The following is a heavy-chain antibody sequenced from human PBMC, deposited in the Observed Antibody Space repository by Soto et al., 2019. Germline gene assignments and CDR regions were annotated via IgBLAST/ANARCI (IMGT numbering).Heavy chain of an antibody. V-gene: IGHV1-69*06. CDR1: GGTFSSYA. CDR3: ARVRQLVSIYYYGMDV. Sequence: ASVKVSCKASGGTFSSYAISWVRQAPGQGLEWMGGILPIFGTANYAQKFQGRVTITADKSTSTAYMELSSLRSEDTAVYYCARVRQLVSIYYYGMDVWGQGTTVTVSS. CDR2: ILPIFGTA. J-gene: IGHJ6*02. D-gene: IGHD6-6*01.